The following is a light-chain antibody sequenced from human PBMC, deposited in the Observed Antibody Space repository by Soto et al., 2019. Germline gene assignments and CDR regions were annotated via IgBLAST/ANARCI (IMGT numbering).Light chain of an antibody. J-gene: IGKJ1*01. CDR3: QQRDNSWT. Sequence: ETVLTQSPATLSLSPGERATLSCRASRSVSTYLAWYQKKPGQAPRLLIYDASNRATGIPARFSGSGSGTDITLTICSLEPEDFAVYYCQQRDNSWTFGQGTKVDIK. CDR2: DAS. V-gene: IGKV3-11*01. CDR1: RSVSTY.